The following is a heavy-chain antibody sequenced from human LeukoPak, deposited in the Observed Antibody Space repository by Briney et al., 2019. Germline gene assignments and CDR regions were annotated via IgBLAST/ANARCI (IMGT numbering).Heavy chain of an antibody. CDR1: NYSISRTYH. D-gene: IGHD2-15*01. CDR2: IYHSGTT. J-gene: IGHJ4*02. CDR3: ALRYCSGGSCYPELYYFDY. Sequence: SETLSLTCSVSNYSISRTYHWGWIRQPPGKGLEWIGTIYHSGTTYYSPSLKSRVTISVDTSKNQFSLKLSSVTAADTAVYYCALRYCSGGSCYPELYYFDYWGQGTLVTVSS. V-gene: IGHV4-38-2*02.